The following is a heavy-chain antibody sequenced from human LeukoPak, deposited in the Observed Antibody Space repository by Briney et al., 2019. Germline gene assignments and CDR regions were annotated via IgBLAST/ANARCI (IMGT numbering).Heavy chain of an antibody. V-gene: IGHV1-24*01. CDR2: LYPEYGET. D-gene: IGHD3-22*01. Sequence: ASVKDSCKVSGYTLTELSMHGVRPAAGKGLEWMGSLYPEYGETIDPQKFRGGVTMTEDTSIHAAYIQLSSLRSEDTAVYYCATYYSAAKYYDSSGFGAFDIWGQGTMVTVSS. CDR3: ATYYSAAKYYDSSGFGAFDI. CDR1: GYTLTELS. J-gene: IGHJ3*02.